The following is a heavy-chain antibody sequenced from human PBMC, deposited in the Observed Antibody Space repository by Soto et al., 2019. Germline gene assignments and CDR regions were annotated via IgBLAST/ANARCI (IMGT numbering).Heavy chain of an antibody. CDR3: AHTYYDFWSGYLTPYYFDY. V-gene: IGHV2-5*01. J-gene: IGHJ4*02. Sequence: SGPTLVKPTQTLTLTCTFSGFSLSTSGVGVGWIRQPPGKALEWLALIYWNDDKRYSPSLKSRLTITKDTSKNQVVLTMTNMDPVDTATYYCAHTYYDFWSGYLTPYYFDYWGQGTLVTVSS. CDR2: IYWNDDK. CDR1: GFSLSTSGVG. D-gene: IGHD3-3*01.